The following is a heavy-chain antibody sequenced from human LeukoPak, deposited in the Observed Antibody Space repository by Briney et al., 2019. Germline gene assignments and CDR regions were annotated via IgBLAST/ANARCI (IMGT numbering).Heavy chain of an antibody. CDR1: GFKFRDFW. D-gene: IGHD6-6*01. J-gene: IGHJ6*04. CDR3: ARWDGQLFEWNMDV. V-gene: IGHV3-7*01. Sequence: GGSLRLSCAASGFKFRDFWMNWVRQAPGKGLEWLANIREDGSEKYYAESVKGRFTISRDNTRTLLFLYLSSVRVEDTAVYYCARWDGQLFEWNMDVWGKGTTVTVSS. CDR2: IREDGSEK.